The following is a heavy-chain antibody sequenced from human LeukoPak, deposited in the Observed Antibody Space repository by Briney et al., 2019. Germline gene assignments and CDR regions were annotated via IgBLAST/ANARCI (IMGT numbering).Heavy chain of an antibody. CDR2: ISTYNGNT. CDR3: ARDDYDILTAVV. CDR1: GYTFTSYG. J-gene: IGHJ6*02. Sequence: ASVKVSCKASGYTFTSYGISWVRQAPGQGLEWMGWISTYNGNTNYAQKLQGRVTMTTDTSTSTAYMELRSLRSDDTAVYYCARDDYDILTAVVWGQGTTVTVSS. D-gene: IGHD3-9*01. V-gene: IGHV1-18*01.